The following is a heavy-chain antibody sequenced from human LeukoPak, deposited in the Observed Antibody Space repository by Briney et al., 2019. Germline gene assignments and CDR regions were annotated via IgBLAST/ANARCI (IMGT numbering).Heavy chain of an antibody. Sequence: ASVKVSCKASGYTFTSYGISWARQAPGLGLEWMGWINPNSGGTNYAQKFQGRVTMTGDRSISTAYMELSRLRSDDTAVYYCARERTPGSGYGVDYWGQGTVVTVSS. CDR2: INPNSGGT. V-gene: IGHV1-2*02. D-gene: IGHD6-25*01. J-gene: IGHJ4*02. CDR3: ARERTPGSGYGVDY. CDR1: GYTFTSYG.